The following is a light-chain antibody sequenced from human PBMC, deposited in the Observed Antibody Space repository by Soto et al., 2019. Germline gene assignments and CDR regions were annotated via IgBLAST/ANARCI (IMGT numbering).Light chain of an antibody. CDR3: QQYESSPT. CDR2: GAT. Sequence: IVLTQSPGTLSLSPGERATLSCRASQSVTSSYLAWYQQKPGQAPRLLIYGATSRATGIPDRFSGSGSGTDFTLTISRLEPEDFAVYYCQQYESSPTFGQGTKLEIK. J-gene: IGKJ2*01. CDR1: QSVTSSY. V-gene: IGKV3-20*01.